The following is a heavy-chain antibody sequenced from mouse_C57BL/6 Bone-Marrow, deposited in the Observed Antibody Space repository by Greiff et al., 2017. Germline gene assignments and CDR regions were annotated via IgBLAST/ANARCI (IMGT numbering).Heavy chain of an antibody. J-gene: IGHJ3*01. V-gene: IGHV1-64*01. Sequence: QVQLQQPGAELVKPGASVKLSCKASGYTFTNYWLHWVKQRPGQGLEWIGMIHPNSGSTNYNEKFKSKATLTVDKSSSTAYMQLSSLTSEDSAVYYCARTDYYGSRNWGQGTLVTVSA. CDR2: IHPNSGST. CDR3: ARTDYYGSRN. D-gene: IGHD1-1*01. CDR1: GYTFTNYW.